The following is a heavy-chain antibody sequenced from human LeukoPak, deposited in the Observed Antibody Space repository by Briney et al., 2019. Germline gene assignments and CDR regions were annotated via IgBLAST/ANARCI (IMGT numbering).Heavy chain of an antibody. D-gene: IGHD1-26*01. V-gene: IGHV4-34*01. Sequence: PSETLSLTCAVSSGPFSAYYWNWIRQPPGKGLEWIGDINHSGSTNYNPSLESRVSISIDTSKNQFFLKLRSVIAADTAVYYCARDIERRGRTPIVPAASNRFDFWGQGNMVIVSS. CDR2: INHSGST. J-gene: IGHJ5*01. CDR1: SGPFSAYY. CDR3: ARDIERRGRTPIVPAASNRFDF.